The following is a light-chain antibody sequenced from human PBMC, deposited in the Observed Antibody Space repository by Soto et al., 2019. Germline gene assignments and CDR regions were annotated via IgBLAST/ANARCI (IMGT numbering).Light chain of an antibody. Sequence: DIPLTQSPSFLSASVGDRVTITCRASQGICSYLAWYQQKQGKAPNLLIHAASTLQSGVPTRFSGSGTGTEFTLTISNLQPEDFATYYCQQVESYPRTFGQGTKVEIK. J-gene: IGKJ1*01. CDR1: QGICSY. CDR3: QQVESYPRT. CDR2: AAS. V-gene: IGKV1-9*01.